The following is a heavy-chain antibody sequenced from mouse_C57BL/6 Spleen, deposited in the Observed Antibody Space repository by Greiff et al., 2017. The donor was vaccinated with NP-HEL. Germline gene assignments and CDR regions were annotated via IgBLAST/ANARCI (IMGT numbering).Heavy chain of an antibody. V-gene: IGHV1-18*01. CDR3: ARGDYGSSSWFAY. Sequence: VQLQQSGPELVKPGASVKIPCKASGYTFTDYNMDWVKQSHGKSLEWIGDINPNNGGTIYNQKFKGKATLTVDKSSSTAYMELRSLTAEDTAVYYCARGDYGSSSWFAYWGQGTLVTVSA. CDR1: GYTFTDYN. D-gene: IGHD1-1*01. CDR2: INPNNGGT. J-gene: IGHJ3*01.